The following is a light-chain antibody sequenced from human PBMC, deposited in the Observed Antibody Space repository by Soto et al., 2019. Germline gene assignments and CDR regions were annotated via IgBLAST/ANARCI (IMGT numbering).Light chain of an antibody. Sequence: EIVMTQSPATLSVSPGERATFSCRASQSVSSNLAWYQQKPGQPPRLLIYAASTRATGLPARFSGSGSGTANNLPLSRLQSEDFGVYCCQQHTAWPRTFGQGTKVEIK. CDR1: QSVSSN. V-gene: IGKV3-15*01. CDR2: AAS. CDR3: QQHTAWPRT. J-gene: IGKJ1*01.